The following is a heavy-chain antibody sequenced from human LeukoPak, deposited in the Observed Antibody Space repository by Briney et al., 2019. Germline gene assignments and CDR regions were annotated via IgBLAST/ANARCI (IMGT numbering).Heavy chain of an antibody. CDR2: IIPIFGTA. CDR1: GGTFSSYA. CDR3: ATGRMYCSSTSCQGTIFDY. V-gene: IGHV1-69*13. D-gene: IGHD2-2*01. Sequence: EASVKVSCKASGGTFSSYAISWVRQAPGQGLEWMGGIIPIFGTANYAQKFQGRVTITADESTSTAYMELSSLRSEDTAVYYCATGRMYCSSTSCQGTIFDYWGQGTLVTVSS. J-gene: IGHJ4*02.